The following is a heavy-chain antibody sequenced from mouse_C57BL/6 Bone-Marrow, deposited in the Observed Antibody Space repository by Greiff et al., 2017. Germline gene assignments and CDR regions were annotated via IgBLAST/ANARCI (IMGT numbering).Heavy chain of an antibody. CDR3: ARPLITTVGFAY. Sequence: EVQLVESGGGLVKPGGSLKLSCAASGFTFSDYGMHWVRQAPEKGLEWVAYISSGSSTIYYADTVKGRFTISRDNAKNTLFLQMTSLRSEDTAMYYCARPLITTVGFAYWGQGTLVTVSA. J-gene: IGHJ3*01. V-gene: IGHV5-17*01. D-gene: IGHD1-1*01. CDR1: GFTFSDYG. CDR2: ISSGSSTI.